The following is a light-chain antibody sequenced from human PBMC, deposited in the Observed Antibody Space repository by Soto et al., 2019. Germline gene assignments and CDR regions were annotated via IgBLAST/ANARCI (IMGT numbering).Light chain of an antibody. Sequence: QSVLTQPASVSGSPGQSITISCTGTSSDVGRYHLVSWYQHHPAKAPKLIIYEGDKRPSGVSNRFSASKSGSTASLTISGLQAEDEAEYHCCSDAGNSSVFGGGTKLTVL. J-gene: IGLJ2*01. CDR2: EGD. CDR1: SSDVGRYHL. CDR3: CSDAGNSSV. V-gene: IGLV2-23*01.